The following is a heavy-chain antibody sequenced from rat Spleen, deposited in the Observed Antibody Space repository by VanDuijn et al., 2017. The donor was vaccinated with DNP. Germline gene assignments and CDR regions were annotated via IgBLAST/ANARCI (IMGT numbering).Heavy chain of an antibody. Sequence: EVQLVESGGDLVQPGRSLKLSCVASGFTFNKYWMTWIRKVPGKGLEWVAAITSSGGSTYYPDSVKGRFTISRDNAKNTLYLQMNSLRSEDTATYYCARGSGTYYWYFDFWGPGTMVTVSS. J-gene: IGHJ1*01. D-gene: IGHD5-1*01. CDR2: ITSSGGST. CDR1: GFTFNKYW. V-gene: IGHV5-31*01. CDR3: ARGSGTYYWYFDF.